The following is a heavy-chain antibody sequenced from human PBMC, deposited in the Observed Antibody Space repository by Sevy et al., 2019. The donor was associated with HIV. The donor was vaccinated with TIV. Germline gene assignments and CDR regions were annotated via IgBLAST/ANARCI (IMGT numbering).Heavy chain of an antibody. CDR3: ARDLRDGSSWSENFDY. D-gene: IGHD6-13*01. CDR1: GLTFSSYS. CDR2: ISSSSSYI. J-gene: IGHJ4*02. Sequence: GGSLRLSCAASGLTFSSYSMNWVRQAPGKGLEWVSSISSSSSYIYYADSVKGRFTISRDNAKNSLYLQMNSLRAEDTAVYYCARDLRDGSSWSENFDYWGQGTLVTVSS. V-gene: IGHV3-21*01.